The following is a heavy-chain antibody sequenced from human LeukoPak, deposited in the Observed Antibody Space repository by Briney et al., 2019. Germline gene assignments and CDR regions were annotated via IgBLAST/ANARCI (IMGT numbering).Heavy chain of an antibody. CDR2: IKTDGSAK. V-gene: IGHV3-7*01. Sequence: PGESLRLSCAASGFRFSDYWMTWVRQAPGKGLECVANIKTDGSAKYYPDSVKGRFTVSRDNAKNSLYLQMNNMRVEDTAIYYCTKDLSYDSSGWGQGTLVTVSS. J-gene: IGHJ4*02. CDR1: GFRFSDYW. D-gene: IGHD3-22*01. CDR3: TKDLSYDSSG.